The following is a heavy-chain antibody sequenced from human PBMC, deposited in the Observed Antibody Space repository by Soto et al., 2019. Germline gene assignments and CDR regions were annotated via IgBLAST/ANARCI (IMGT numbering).Heavy chain of an antibody. D-gene: IGHD3-22*01. V-gene: IGHV4-30-4*01. CDR1: GGSISSGDYY. CDR2: IYYSGST. J-gene: IGHJ4*02. CDR3: ASSDSSGYYYYFDY. Sequence: SETLSLTCTVSGGSISSGDYYWSWIRQPPGKGLEWIGYIYYSGSTYYNPSLKSRVTISVDTSKNQFSLKLSSVTAADTAVYYCASSDSSGYYYYFDYWGQGTLVTVSS.